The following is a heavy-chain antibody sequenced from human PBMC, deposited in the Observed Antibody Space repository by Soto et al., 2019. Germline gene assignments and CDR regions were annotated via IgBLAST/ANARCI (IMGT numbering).Heavy chain of an antibody. CDR3: TNQWLDGYNWFDH. D-gene: IGHD6-19*01. J-gene: IGHJ5*02. CDR1: GYTFSNAW. Sequence: EVQLVESGGGLLKPGGSLRLSCAASGYTFSNAWMNWVRQAPGKGLEWVGRIKSKTHGETTDYAAPVKGRFTISRDDSEDTVYLQMNSRKIEDPGVYYCTNQWLDGYNWFDHWGQGTLVTVCS. V-gene: IGHV3-15*01. CDR2: IKSKTHGETT.